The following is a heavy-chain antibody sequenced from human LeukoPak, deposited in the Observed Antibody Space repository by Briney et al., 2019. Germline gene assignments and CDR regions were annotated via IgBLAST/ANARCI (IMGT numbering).Heavy chain of an antibody. CDR1: GGSVSSGSYY. J-gene: IGHJ4*02. CDR3: ARGLAD. Sequence: SETLSLTCTVSGGSVSSGSYYWSWIRQPPGKGLEWIGYIYYSGSTNYNPSLKSRVTISVDTSKNQFSLKLSSVTAADTAVYYCARGLADWGQGTLVTVSP. CDR2: IYYSGST. V-gene: IGHV4-61*01. D-gene: IGHD6-19*01.